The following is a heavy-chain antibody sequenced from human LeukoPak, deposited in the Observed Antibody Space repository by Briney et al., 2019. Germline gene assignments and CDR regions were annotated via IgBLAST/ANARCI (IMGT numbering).Heavy chain of an antibody. CDR3: AREREEAAASEFDY. J-gene: IGHJ4*02. CDR2: INAGNGNT. CDR1: GYTFTSYA. D-gene: IGHD6-13*01. V-gene: IGHV1-3*01. Sequence: GASVKVSCKASGYTFTSYAMHWVRQAPGQRLEWMGWINAGNGNTKYSQKFQGRVTITRDTSASTAYMELSSLRSEDTAVYYCAREREEAAASEFDYWGQGNLVTVSS.